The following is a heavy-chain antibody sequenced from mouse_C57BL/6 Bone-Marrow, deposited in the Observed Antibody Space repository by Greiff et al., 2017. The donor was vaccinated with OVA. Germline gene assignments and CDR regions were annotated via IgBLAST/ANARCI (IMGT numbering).Heavy chain of an antibody. D-gene: IGHD1-1*01. CDR2: ISNGGGST. CDR1: GFTFSDYS. CDR3: ARRDGSSPRYFDV. J-gene: IGHJ1*03. V-gene: IGHV5-12*01. Sequence: EVKLVESGGGLVQPGGSLKLSCAASGFTFSDYSMYWVRQTPEKRLEWVAYISNGGGSTYYPDTVKGRFTISRDNAKNTLYLQMSRLKSEDTAMYYCARRDGSSPRYFDVWGTGTTVTVSS.